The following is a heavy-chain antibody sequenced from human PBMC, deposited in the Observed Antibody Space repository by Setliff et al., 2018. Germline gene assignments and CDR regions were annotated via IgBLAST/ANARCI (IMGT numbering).Heavy chain of an antibody. D-gene: IGHD2-2*01. CDR3: ALAYCRSTTCHPLYY. J-gene: IGHJ4*02. Sequence: GSLRLSCVASGFDFSSYGIHWVRQAPGQGLEWVGRIKSKTDGGTTDYAAPVKGRFTIARDDSKNTVYLQMNSLKADDTAVYYCALAYCRSTTCHPLYYWGQGTLVTVSS. V-gene: IGHV3-15*01. CDR1: GFDFSSYG. CDR2: IKSKTDGGTT.